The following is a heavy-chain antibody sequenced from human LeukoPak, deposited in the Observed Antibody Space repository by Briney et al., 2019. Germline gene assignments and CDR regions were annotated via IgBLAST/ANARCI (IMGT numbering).Heavy chain of an antibody. CDR3: AKRGVVIRVILVGFHKEAYYFDS. CDR1: GITLSNYG. D-gene: IGHD3-22*01. J-gene: IGHJ4*02. V-gene: IGHV3-23*01. CDR2: ISDSGGST. Sequence: GGSLRLSCAVSGITLSNYGMSWVRQAPGKGLEWVAGISDSGGSTNYADSVKGLFTISRDNPKNSLYLQMNSLRAEDTAVYFCAKRGVVIRVILVGFHKEAYYFDSWGQGALVTVSS.